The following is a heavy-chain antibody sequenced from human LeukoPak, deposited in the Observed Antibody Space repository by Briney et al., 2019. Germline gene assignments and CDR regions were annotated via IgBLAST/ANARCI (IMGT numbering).Heavy chain of an antibody. J-gene: IGHJ6*02. CDR3: AKGRIAVAPYYGMDV. CDR2: VSGDGSGT. D-gene: IGHD6-19*01. CDR1: GFTFSSYA. V-gene: IGHV3-23*01. Sequence: GGSLRLSCAASGFTFSSYAMSWVRQAPGKGLEWVSVVSGDGSGTYYADSVKGRFTISRDNSKNTLYLQMNSLRAEDTAVYYCAKGRIAVAPYYGMDVWGRGTTVSVSS.